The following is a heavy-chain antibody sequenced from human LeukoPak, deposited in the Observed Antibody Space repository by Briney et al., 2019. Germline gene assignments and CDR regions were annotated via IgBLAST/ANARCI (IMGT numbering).Heavy chain of an antibody. V-gene: IGHV4-34*01. CDR2: INHSGST. J-gene: IGHJ5*02. D-gene: IGHD6-6*01. CDR3: ARGVYSSSWGAGIIDP. Sequence: PSETLSLTCAVYGGSFSGYYWSWIRQPPGKGLEWIGEINHSGSTNYNPSLKRRVTISVDTSKNQFSLKLSSVTAADTAVYYCARGVYSSSWGAGIIDPWGQGTLVTVSS. CDR1: GGSFSGYY.